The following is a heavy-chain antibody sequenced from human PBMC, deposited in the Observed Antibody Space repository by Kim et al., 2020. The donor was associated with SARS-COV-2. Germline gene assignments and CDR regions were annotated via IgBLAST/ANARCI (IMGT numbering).Heavy chain of an antibody. Sequence: GGSLRLSCGASGFTFSDYYMSWIRQAPGKGLEWVSYISSSGTYTNYADSVKGRFTISRDNAKNSVYLQMNSLRAEDTAVYYCARRIIVGATDPMFDNWGQGTLVTVSS. CDR1: GFTFSDYY. J-gene: IGHJ4*02. V-gene: IGHV3-11*06. CDR2: ISSSGTYT. CDR3: ARRIIVGATDPMFDN. D-gene: IGHD1-26*01.